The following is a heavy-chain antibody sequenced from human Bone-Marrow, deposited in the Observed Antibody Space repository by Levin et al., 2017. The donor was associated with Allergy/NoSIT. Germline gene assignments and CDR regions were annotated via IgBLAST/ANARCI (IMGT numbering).Heavy chain of an antibody. CDR3: LVSAGGFDS. D-gene: IGHD2-15*01. J-gene: IGHJ4*02. V-gene: IGHV1-46*01. Sequence: ASVKVSCKASGYTFTNFYMHWVRQAPGQGLEWMGFINPSDGTTNYAQRFQGRVTMTSDTSTSTVYMELTSLRSDDTAVFYCLVSAGGFDSWGQGTLVTVSS. CDR1: GYTFTNFY. CDR2: INPSDGTT.